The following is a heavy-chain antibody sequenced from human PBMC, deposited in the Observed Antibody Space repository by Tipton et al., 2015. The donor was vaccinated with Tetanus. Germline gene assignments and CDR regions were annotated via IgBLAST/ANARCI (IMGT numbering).Heavy chain of an antibody. CDR1: GGSISTGGYS. D-gene: IGHD4-17*01. CDR3: ARGPTATSDY. V-gene: IGHV4-30-2*01. CDR2: IFRTGST. J-gene: IGHJ4*02. Sequence: TLSLTCTVSGGSISTGGYSWRWIRQPPGKGLECIGYIFRTGSTTYNPSLKSRVTISVDTSKNQFSLKLSSVTAADTAVYYCARGPTATSDYWGQGTLVTVSS.